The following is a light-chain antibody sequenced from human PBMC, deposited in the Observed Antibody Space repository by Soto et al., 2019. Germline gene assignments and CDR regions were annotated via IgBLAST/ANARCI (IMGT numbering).Light chain of an antibody. CDR2: AAS. Sequence: DIQMTQSPSSLSASVGDRVTITCRASQGISNYFAWYQQKPGKVPKLLIYAASTLQSGVPSRFSGSGSGTDFTLTISSRQPEDVATYYCQKYNSALSLTFGGGTKVEIK. J-gene: IGKJ4*01. CDR1: QGISNY. V-gene: IGKV1-27*01. CDR3: QKYNSALSLT.